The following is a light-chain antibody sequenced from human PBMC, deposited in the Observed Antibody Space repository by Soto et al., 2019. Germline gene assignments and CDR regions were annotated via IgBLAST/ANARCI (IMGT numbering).Light chain of an antibody. Sequence: DIQMTQSPSSLSASVGDRVTITCRASQSMSSYLNWYQQKPGKAPQLLIYAASSLQSGVPSRFSGSGSGTDFTLTISRLQPEDFATYYCQQSYNTRWTFGQGTKVEIK. J-gene: IGKJ1*01. V-gene: IGKV1-39*01. CDR3: QQSYNTRWT. CDR2: AAS. CDR1: QSMSSY.